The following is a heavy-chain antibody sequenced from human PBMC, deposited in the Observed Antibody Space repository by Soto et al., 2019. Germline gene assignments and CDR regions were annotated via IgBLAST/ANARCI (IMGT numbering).Heavy chain of an antibody. J-gene: IGHJ4*02. CDR2: IYYSGST. CDR3: AGETVIVAASYFDY. D-gene: IGHD2-21*01. Sequence: SETLSLTCTVSGGSVSNGSYYWSWNRPPPGKGLEWMGYIYYSGSTNYNPSLKSRATISVDTSKKQFSLKQSSVTAADTAVYYCAGETVIVAASYFDYWGQGTLVTVSS. V-gene: IGHV4-61*01. CDR1: GGSVSNGSYY.